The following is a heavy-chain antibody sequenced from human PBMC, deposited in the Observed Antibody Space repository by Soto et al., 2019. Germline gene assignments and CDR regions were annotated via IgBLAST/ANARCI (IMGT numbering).Heavy chain of an antibody. Sequence: QITLKESGPTLVNPTQTLTLTCTFSGFSLSTSGVGVGWIRQPPGKALEWLALIYWNDDKRYSPSLKSRLTITKDASKNQVVLTMTNMDPVDTATYYCAHRGGGGYSSSWYVGYWGQGTLVTVSS. D-gene: IGHD6-13*01. V-gene: IGHV2-5*01. CDR2: IYWNDDK. CDR3: AHRGGGGYSSSWYVGY. J-gene: IGHJ4*02. CDR1: GFSLSTSGVG.